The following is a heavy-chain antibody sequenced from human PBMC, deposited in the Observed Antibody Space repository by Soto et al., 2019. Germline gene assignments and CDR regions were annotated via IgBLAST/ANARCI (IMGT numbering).Heavy chain of an antibody. Sequence: GESLKLSCTASGYRFSRYWIGWVRQMPGKGLEWMGIIYPGGSDTRYSPSFQGQVTISADKSINTAYLQWSSLKASDTAMYYCARLTSTTATANTWYFGMDVWGPGTTVTVSS. D-gene: IGHD4-4*01. CDR2: IYPGGSDT. J-gene: IGHJ6*02. V-gene: IGHV5-51*01. CDR1: GYRFSRYW. CDR3: ARLTSTTATANTWYFGMDV.